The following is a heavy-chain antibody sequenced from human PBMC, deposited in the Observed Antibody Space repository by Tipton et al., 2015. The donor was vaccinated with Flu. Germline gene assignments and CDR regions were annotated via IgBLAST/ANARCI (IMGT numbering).Heavy chain of an antibody. CDR1: GGSISSHY. Sequence: TLSLTCTVSGGSISSHYWGWIRQPPGKGLEWIGTIYYSGSTYYNPSLKSRVTMSVDTSKNQFSLKLSSVTAADTAVYYCACRGSCYHWGQGTLVTVSS. CDR3: ACRGSCYH. CDR2: IYYSGST. J-gene: IGHJ4*02. V-gene: IGHV4-39*07. D-gene: IGHD1-26*01.